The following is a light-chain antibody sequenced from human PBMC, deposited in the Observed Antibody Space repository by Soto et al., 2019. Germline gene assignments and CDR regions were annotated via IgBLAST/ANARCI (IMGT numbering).Light chain of an antibody. J-gene: IGKJ5*01. V-gene: IGKV3-11*01. Sequence: EIGLTQSPVTLSLSPGERATLSCRASQSVRTYLAWYQVKPGQAPRLLIYDASSRASGVPARFSGSGSGTDFTLTISSLEPEDFALYYCQQRNSWPPITFGQGTLLEIK. CDR1: QSVRTY. CDR3: QQRNSWPPIT. CDR2: DAS.